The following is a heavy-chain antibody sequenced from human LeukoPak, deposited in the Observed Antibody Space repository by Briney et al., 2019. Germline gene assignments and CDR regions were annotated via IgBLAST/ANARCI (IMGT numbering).Heavy chain of an antibody. CDR3: AKGHGSGSNPDYLDY. CDR1: RFTFSSYA. Sequence: GGSLRLSCAASRFTFSSYAMSWVRQAPGMRLEWVSTIGGSGGGIYYADSVKGRFTISRDNSQSTLYLQVNSLRAEDTAVYYCAKGHGSGSNPDYLDYWGQGTLVTVSS. CDR2: IGGSGGGI. V-gene: IGHV3-23*01. D-gene: IGHD3-10*01. J-gene: IGHJ4*02.